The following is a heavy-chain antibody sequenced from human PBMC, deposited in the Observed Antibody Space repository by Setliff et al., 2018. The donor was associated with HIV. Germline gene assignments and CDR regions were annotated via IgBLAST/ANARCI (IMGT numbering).Heavy chain of an antibody. CDR1: GVSISSSRFY. J-gene: IGHJ5*02. CDR2: VFSTGSL. D-gene: IGHD4-4*01. Sequence: SETLSLTCSVSGVSISSSRFYWAWIRQSPGKGLEWIGSVFSTGSLYYNPSLRGRITISIDASENHFTLRLASVTAEDTALYFCARSFGNSWSGDRPHNYFDPWGQGTLVTVSS. CDR3: ARSFGNSWSGDRPHNYFDP. V-gene: IGHV4-39*02.